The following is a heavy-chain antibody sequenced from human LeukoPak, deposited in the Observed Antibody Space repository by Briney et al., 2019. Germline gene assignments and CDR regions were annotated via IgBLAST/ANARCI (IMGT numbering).Heavy chain of an antibody. CDR1: GYTFTSCA. V-gene: IGHV1-3*01. Sequence: ASVKVSCKASGYTFTSCAMHWVRQAPGQRLEWMGWINAGNGNTKYSQKFQGRVTITRDTSASTAYMELSSLRSEDTAVYYCARDRTTVTRGFYYCYGMDVWGQGTTVTVSS. J-gene: IGHJ6*02. CDR3: ARDRTTVTRGFYYCYGMDV. CDR2: INAGNGNT. D-gene: IGHD4-17*01.